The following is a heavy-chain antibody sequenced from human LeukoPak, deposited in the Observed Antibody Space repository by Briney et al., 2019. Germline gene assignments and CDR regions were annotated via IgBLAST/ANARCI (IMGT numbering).Heavy chain of an antibody. CDR3: ARGTLIWSGYYSPFDY. CDR1: GYTFTSYG. J-gene: IGHJ4*02. CDR2: ISTYNGNT. Sequence: ASVKVSCKASGYTFTSYGISWVRQAPGQGLEWMGWISTYNGNTNYAQKFQGRVTMTTDTSTSTAYMELRSLRSDDTAVYYCARGTLIWSGYYSPFDYWGQGTLVTVSS. D-gene: IGHD3-3*01. V-gene: IGHV1-18*01.